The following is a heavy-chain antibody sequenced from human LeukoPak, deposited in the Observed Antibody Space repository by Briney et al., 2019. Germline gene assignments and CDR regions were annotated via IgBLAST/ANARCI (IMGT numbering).Heavy chain of an antibody. CDR3: ARGGDYGPYYFDY. D-gene: IGHD4-17*01. V-gene: IGHV3-53*01. CDR1: GFTVSSNY. CDR2: IYSGGST. Sequence: GGSLRLSCAASGFTVSSNYMSWVRQAPGKGLEWVSVIYSGGSTYYPDSVKGRFTISRDNSKNTLYLKMNSLRAEDTDVYYCARGGDYGPYYFDYWGKGTLVTVSS. J-gene: IGHJ4*02.